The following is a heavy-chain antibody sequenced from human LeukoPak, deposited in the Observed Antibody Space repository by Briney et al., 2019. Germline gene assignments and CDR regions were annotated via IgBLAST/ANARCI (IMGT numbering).Heavy chain of an antibody. CDR2: IKGDESST. J-gene: IGHJ4*02. Sequence: GGSLRLSCAASGFTFSSYWIHWVRQAPGKGLVWVSRIKGDESSTNYADSVKGRFTISRDNAKNTVYLEMNSLRAEDTAVYYRARGQLWSYYHDYWGQGTLVTVSS. CDR3: ARGQLWSYYHDY. V-gene: IGHV3-74*01. D-gene: IGHD5-18*01. CDR1: GFTFSSYW.